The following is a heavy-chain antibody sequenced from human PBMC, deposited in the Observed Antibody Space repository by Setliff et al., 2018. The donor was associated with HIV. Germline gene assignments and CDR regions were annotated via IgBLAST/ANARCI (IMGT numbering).Heavy chain of an antibody. Sequence: PSETLSLTCTVSGDSISSDFYWGWIRQPPGKGLEWIGSIYHSGNTYYMPSLQSRVTISVDMSKNQFSLNLNSVTAADTAVYYCASAPATTFIGYWGQGTLVTVSS. D-gene: IGHD1-1*01. CDR2: IYHSGNT. J-gene: IGHJ4*02. V-gene: IGHV4-38-2*02. CDR1: GDSISSDFY. CDR3: ASAPATTFIGY.